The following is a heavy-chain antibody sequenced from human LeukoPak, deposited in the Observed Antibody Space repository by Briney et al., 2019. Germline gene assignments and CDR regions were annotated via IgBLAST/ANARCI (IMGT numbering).Heavy chain of an antibody. CDR1: GFTFSSYS. J-gene: IGHJ3*02. CDR3: ARSLITMIVVVISPDDAFDI. Sequence: GGSLRLSCAASGFTFSSYSMNWVRQAPGKGLEWASYISSSSSTIYYADSVKGRFTISRDNAKNSLYLQMNSLRAEDTAVYYCARSLITMIVVVISPDDAFDIWGQGTMVTVSS. V-gene: IGHV3-48*01. CDR2: ISSSSSTI. D-gene: IGHD3-22*01.